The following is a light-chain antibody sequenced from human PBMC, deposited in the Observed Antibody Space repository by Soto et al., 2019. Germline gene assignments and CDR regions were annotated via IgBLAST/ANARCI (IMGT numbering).Light chain of an antibody. V-gene: IGKV3-20*01. CDR1: QSVSSTY. CDR3: QQYGSSPPYT. Sequence: EIVLTQSPGTLSLSPGERATLSCGASQSVSSTYLAWYQQKPGQGPRLLIYGASSRATGIPDRFSGTGSGTDFTLTISRLEPEDFAVYYCQQYGSSPPYTFGQGTKLEIK. J-gene: IGKJ2*01. CDR2: GAS.